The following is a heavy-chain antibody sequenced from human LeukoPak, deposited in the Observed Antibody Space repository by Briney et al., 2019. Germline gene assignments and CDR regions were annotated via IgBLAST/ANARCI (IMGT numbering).Heavy chain of an antibody. Sequence: SETLSLTCAVYGGSFSGYYWSWIRQPPGKGLEWIGEINHSGSTNYNPSLKSRVTISIDTSKNQFSLKVSFVTAADTAVYYCARGRTQQTLSDYWGQGTLVTVSS. V-gene: IGHV4-34*01. J-gene: IGHJ4*02. CDR3: ARGRTQQTLSDY. D-gene: IGHD1-14*01. CDR1: GGSFSGYY. CDR2: INHSGST.